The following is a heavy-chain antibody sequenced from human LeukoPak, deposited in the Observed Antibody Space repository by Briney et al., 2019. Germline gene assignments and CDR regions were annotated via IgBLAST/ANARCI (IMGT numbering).Heavy chain of an antibody. Sequence: GGSLRLSCAASGFTFSSYPMSWVRQAPGKGLEWVSVVSGSGSNTYYTDSVKGRFTISRDNSKNTLDLQMNSLRAEDTAIYYCAEGQGSSWSSFFQHWGQGALVTVSS. CDR3: AEGQGSSWSSFFQH. CDR1: GFTFSSYP. D-gene: IGHD6-13*01. J-gene: IGHJ1*01. V-gene: IGHV3-23*01. CDR2: VSGSGSNT.